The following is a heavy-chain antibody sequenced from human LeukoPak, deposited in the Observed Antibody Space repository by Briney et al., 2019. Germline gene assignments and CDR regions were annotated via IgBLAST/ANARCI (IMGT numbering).Heavy chain of an antibody. Sequence: QAGGSLRLSCAASGFTVSSNYMSWVRQAPGKGLEWVSNISDSGATTYYADSVKGRFTISRDNSKNTLYLQMNSLRAEDTAVYYCANDRWDCSGTNCYFYHWGQGTLVTVSS. CDR3: ANDRWDCSGTNCYFYH. CDR2: ISDSGATT. J-gene: IGHJ4*02. CDR1: GFTVSSNY. D-gene: IGHD2-15*01. V-gene: IGHV3-23*01.